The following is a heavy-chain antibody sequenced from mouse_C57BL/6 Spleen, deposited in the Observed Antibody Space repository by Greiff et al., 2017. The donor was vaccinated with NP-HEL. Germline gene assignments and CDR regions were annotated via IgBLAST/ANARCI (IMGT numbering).Heavy chain of an antibody. J-gene: IGHJ4*01. Sequence: EVQGVESGEGLVKPGGSLKLSCAASGFTFSSYAMSWVRQTPEKRLEWVAYISSGGDYIYYADTVKGRFTISRDNARNTLYLQMSSLKSEDTAMYYCTRDNYGYAMDYWGQGTSVTVSS. CDR1: GFTFSSYA. CDR3: TRDNYGYAMDY. CDR2: ISSGGDYI. V-gene: IGHV5-9-1*02. D-gene: IGHD1-1*01.